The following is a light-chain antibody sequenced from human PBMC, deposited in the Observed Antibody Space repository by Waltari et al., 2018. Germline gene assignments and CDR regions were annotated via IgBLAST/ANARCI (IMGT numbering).Light chain of an antibody. CDR1: SIDVVDYYN. CDR3: NSYTATNILV. V-gene: IGLV2-14*03. J-gene: IGLJ2*01. Sequence: QSALPQPASVSGPPGQSTTISCTGTSIDVVDYYNVPWYQQRPGKAPKLMIYDVSSRPSGVSNRFSGSKSGNTASLTISGLQPEDEADYYCNSYTATNILVFGGGTKVTVL. CDR2: DVS.